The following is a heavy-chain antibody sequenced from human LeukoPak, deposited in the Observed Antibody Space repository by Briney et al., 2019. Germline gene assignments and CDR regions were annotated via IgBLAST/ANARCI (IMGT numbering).Heavy chain of an antibody. D-gene: IGHD2-2*01. CDR2: INWNGGST. Sequence: GGSLRLSCAASGFTFDDYGMSWVRQAPGKGLEWVSGINWNGGSTGYADSVKGRFTISRDNAKNSLYLQMNSLRAEDTALYYCARGYCSSTSCYFDYWGQGTLVAVSS. J-gene: IGHJ4*02. CDR1: GFTFDDYG. V-gene: IGHV3-20*04. CDR3: ARGYCSSTSCYFDY.